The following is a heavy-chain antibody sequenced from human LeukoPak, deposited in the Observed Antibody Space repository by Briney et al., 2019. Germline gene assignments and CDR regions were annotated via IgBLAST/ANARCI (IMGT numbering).Heavy chain of an antibody. V-gene: IGHV4-59*01. CDR1: GDSISSYD. CDR3: ARDPSASKGYFQD. Sequence: PSETLTLTCTVSGDSISSYDLTWVRQSPGKGLEWVGYIYVSGITTYNPSLKRRVTISVDTSKDQFSLKLSSVTAADSAVYYCARDPSASKGYFQDWGQGTLVTVSS. CDR2: IYVSGIT. J-gene: IGHJ1*01.